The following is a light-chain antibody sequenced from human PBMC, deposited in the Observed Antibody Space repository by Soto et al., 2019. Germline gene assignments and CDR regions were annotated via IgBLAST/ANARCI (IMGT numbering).Light chain of an antibody. J-gene: IGLJ2*01. CDR3: ASWDDSLNAVL. CDR2: SNN. Sequence: QAVLTQPPSASGTPGQRVTISCSGSSSNIRSNAVNWYLQLPGTAPKLLIYSNNQRPSGVPDRVSASKSGTSASLAISGLQSEDEAVYYCASWDDSLNAVLFGGGTKLTVL. V-gene: IGLV1-44*01. CDR1: SSNIRSNA.